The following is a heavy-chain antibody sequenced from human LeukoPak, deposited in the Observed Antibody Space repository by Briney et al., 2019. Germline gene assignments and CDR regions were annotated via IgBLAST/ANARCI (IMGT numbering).Heavy chain of an antibody. V-gene: IGHV3-23*05. J-gene: IGHJ4*02. CDR3: AKGDMTTVTW. CDR1: GFILSNCA. CDR2: IDTKGTRT. Sequence: PGGSLRLSCAASGFILSNCAMTWVRQAPGKGLQWVSGIDTKGTRTYYADSVKGRFTISRDNSKNTLFLQMNSLRAEDTAVYYCAKGDMTTVTWWGQGTLVTVSS. D-gene: IGHD4-17*01.